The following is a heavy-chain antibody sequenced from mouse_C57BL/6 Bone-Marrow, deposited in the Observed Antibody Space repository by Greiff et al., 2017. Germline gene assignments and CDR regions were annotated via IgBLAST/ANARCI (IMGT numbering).Heavy chain of an antibody. CDR3: ARGTGDY. CDR2: ISSGSSTI. CDR1: GFNFSDYG. V-gene: IGHV5-17*01. D-gene: IGHD4-1*01. J-gene: IGHJ2*01. Sequence: EVQVVESGGGLVKPGGSLKLSCAASGFNFSDYGMHWVRQAPEKGLEWVAYISSGSSTIYYADTVKGRFTISRDNAKNTLFLQMTSLRSEDTAMYYCARGTGDYWGQGTTLTVSS.